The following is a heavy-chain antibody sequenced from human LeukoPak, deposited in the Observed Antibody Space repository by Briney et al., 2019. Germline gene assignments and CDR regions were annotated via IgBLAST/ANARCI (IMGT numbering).Heavy chain of an antibody. D-gene: IGHD2-15*01. CDR1: GFTFTGYW. CDR3: TTDTRRVVVPK. CDR2: IKRKTDGGTT. J-gene: IGHJ4*02. Sequence: GGSLRLSCAASGFTFTGYWMTWARQAPGKGLGWVGRIKRKTDGGTTDYAAPVKGRFTISRDDSKTSLYLQMNNLKTEDTAVYYCTTDTRRVVVPKWGQGTLVTVSS. V-gene: IGHV3-15*01.